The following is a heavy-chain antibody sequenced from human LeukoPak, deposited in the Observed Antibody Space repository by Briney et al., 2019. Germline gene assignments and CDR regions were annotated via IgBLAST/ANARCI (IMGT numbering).Heavy chain of an antibody. CDR2: ISGTGGST. CDR1: GFTFSNYA. J-gene: IGHJ4*02. Sequence: GGSLRLSCAASGFTFSNYAMSWVRQAPGKGLEWASAISGTGGSTYYADSVKGRFTISRDNSKNTLYLQMNSLRAEDTAVYYCARWRFQLLDYWGQGTLVTVSS. D-gene: IGHD2-2*01. V-gene: IGHV3-23*01. CDR3: ARWRFQLLDY.